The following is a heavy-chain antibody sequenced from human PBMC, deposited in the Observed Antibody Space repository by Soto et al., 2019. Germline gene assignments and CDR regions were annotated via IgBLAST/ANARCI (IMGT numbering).Heavy chain of an antibody. Sequence: TSETLSLTCAVYGGSFSGYYWSWIRQPPGKGLEWMGEINHSGSTNYNPSLKSRVTISVDTSKNQFSLKLSSVTAADTAVYYCARGKGPGNKPVSMEVWGKGSTVT. CDR3: ARGKGPGNKPVSMEV. CDR1: GGSFSGYY. V-gene: IGHV4-34*01. D-gene: IGHD1-1*01. J-gene: IGHJ6*04. CDR2: INHSGST.